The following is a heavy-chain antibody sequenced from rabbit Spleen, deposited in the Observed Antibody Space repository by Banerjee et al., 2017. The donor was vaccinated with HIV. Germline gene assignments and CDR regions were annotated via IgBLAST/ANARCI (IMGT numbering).Heavy chain of an antibody. CDR2: INAVTGKA. V-gene: IGHV1S45*01. Sequence: QEQLVESGGGLVKPEGSLKLSCTASGFSFSNKAVMCWVRQAPGKGLEWIACINAVTGKAVYASWAKGRFTFSKTSSTTVTLQMTSLTAADTATYFCARGSATMTMVITGFYFNLWGPGTLVTVS. CDR1: GFSFSNKAV. CDR3: ARGSATMTMVITGFYFNL. D-gene: IGHD2-1*01. J-gene: IGHJ4*01.